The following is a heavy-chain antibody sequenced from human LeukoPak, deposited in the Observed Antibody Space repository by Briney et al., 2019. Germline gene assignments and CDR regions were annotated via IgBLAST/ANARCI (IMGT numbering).Heavy chain of an antibody. CDR2: IYHSGST. J-gene: IGHJ5*02. CDR3: ARDRCSSTSCYVGVGWFDP. D-gene: IGHD2-2*01. V-gene: IGHV4-4*02. Sequence: PSGTLSLTCAVSGGSISSSNWWSWVRQPPGKGLEWIGEIYHSGSTNYNPSLKSRVTISVDKSKNQFSLKPSSVTAADTAVYYCARDRCSSTSCYVGVGWFDPWGQGTLVTVSS. CDR1: GGSISSSNW.